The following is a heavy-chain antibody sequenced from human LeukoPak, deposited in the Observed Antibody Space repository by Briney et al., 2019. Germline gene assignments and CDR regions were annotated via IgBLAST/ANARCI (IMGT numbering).Heavy chain of an antibody. J-gene: IGHJ4*02. V-gene: IGHV4-39*07. CDR3: ARDHGVDYDFWSGYYTTGHFDY. CDR1: GGSISSSSYY. Sequence: PSETLSLTCTVSGGSISSSSYYWGWIRQPPGKGLEWIGSIYYSGSTYYNPSLKSRVTISVDTSKNQFSLKLSSVTAADTAVYYCARDHGVDYDFWSGYYTTGHFDYWGQGTLVTVSS. D-gene: IGHD3-3*01. CDR2: IYYSGST.